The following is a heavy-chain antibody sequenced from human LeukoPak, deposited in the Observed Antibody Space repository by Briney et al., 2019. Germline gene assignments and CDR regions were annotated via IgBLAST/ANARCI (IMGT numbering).Heavy chain of an antibody. CDR1: GGSISSSSYY. CDR3: ARQGVDYYDSSVPTHT. CDR2: IYYSGST. J-gene: IGHJ5*02. V-gene: IGHV4-39*01. D-gene: IGHD3-22*01. Sequence: PSETLSLTCTVSGGSISSSSYYWGWIRQPPGKGLEWIGSIYYSGSTYYNPSLKSRVTISVDTSKNQFSLKLSSVTAADTAVYYCARQGVDYYDSSVPTHTWGQGTLVTVSS.